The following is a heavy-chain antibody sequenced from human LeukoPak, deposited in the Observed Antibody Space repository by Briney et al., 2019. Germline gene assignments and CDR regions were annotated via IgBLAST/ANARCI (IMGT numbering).Heavy chain of an antibody. CDR2: INPSGGST. D-gene: IGHD4-17*01. V-gene: IGHV1-46*01. CDR3: ARDATVTTGYFQH. J-gene: IGHJ1*01. CDR1: GYTFTGYY. Sequence: ASVKVSCKASGYTFTGYYMHWVRQAPGQGLEWMGIINPSGGSTSYAQKFQGRVTMTRDTSTSTVYMELSSLRSEDTAVYYCARDATVTTGYFQHWGQGTLVTVSS.